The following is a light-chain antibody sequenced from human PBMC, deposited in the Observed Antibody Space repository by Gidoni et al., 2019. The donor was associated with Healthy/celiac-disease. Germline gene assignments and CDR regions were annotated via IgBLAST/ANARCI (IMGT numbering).Light chain of an antibody. Sequence: IVMTQSPLSLPVTPGEPASISCRSSQSLLHSNGYNYLDWYLQKPGQSQQLLIYLGFNRASGVPDRVSGSGLGTDFTLKIRRVEAEDVGVYYCMQALQTPWTFGQGTKVEIK. CDR3: MQALQTPWT. CDR1: QSLLHSNGYNY. V-gene: IGKV2-28*01. CDR2: LGF. J-gene: IGKJ1*01.